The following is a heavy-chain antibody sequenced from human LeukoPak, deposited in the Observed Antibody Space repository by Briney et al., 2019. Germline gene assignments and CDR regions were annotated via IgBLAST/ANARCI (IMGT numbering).Heavy chain of an antibody. Sequence: SQTLSLTCTVSGGSISSGGYYWSWIRQPPGKGLEWIGYIYYSGSTYYNPSLKSRVTISVDTSKNQFSLKLSSVTAADTAVYYCARGGVAVAGHFDYWGQGTLVTVSS. V-gene: IGHV4-31*03. CDR1: GGSISSGGYY. J-gene: IGHJ4*02. D-gene: IGHD6-19*01. CDR3: ARGGVAVAGHFDY. CDR2: IYYSGST.